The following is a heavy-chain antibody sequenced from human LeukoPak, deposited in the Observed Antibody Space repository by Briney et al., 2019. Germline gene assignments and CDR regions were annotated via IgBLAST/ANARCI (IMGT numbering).Heavy chain of an antibody. CDR2: IWYDGTNK. V-gene: IGHV3-33*06. CDR3: AKDGALSGAFNWFDP. Sequence: GGSLRLSCVASGFIFSSYGIRWVRQAPGKGLEWVAVIWYDGTNKYYADSVKGRFTISRDNSKNTLYLQMNSLRAEDTAVYYCAKDGALSGAFNWFDPWGQGTLVTVSS. J-gene: IGHJ5*02. CDR1: GFIFSSYG. D-gene: IGHD6-25*01.